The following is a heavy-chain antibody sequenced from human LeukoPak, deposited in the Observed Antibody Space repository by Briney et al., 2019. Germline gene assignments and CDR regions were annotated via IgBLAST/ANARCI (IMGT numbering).Heavy chain of an antibody. CDR3: ARDSQTTVLTALSL. V-gene: IGHV4-59*12. Sequence: SETLSLTCTVSGGSISTYYWNWIRQPPGRGLEWIGYIYYSGSTNYNPSLKSRVTISVDTSKNQFSLKLSSVTAADTAVYYCARDSQTTVLTALSLWGQGTLVTVSS. D-gene: IGHD4-23*01. J-gene: IGHJ4*02. CDR1: GGSISTYY. CDR2: IYYSGST.